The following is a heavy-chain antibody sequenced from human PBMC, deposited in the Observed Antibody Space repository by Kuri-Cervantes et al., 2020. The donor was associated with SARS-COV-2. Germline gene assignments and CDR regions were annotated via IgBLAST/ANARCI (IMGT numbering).Heavy chain of an antibody. CDR3: ARVLICGXSCYAFDI. Sequence: ASVKVSXXASXYTFXSYGISXVRQXPGQGLEWMGXISAYXGNTNYAQKLQGRVTXTTDTSTXTAYMELXXLRSDDTAVXXCARVLICGXSCYAFDIWGQGTMVTVSS. CDR2: ISAYXGNT. D-gene: IGHD2-15*01. J-gene: IGHJ3*02. CDR1: XYTFXSYG. V-gene: IGHV1-18*01.